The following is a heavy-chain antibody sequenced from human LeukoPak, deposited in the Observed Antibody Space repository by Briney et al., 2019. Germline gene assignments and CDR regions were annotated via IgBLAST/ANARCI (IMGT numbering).Heavy chain of an antibody. Sequence: SETLSLTCTVSGGSISSSTYYWGWIRQPPGKGLEWIGYIYYSGSTNYNPSLKSRVTISVDTSKNQFSLKLSSVTAADTAVYYCARDWQDDGLGNWFDPWGQGTLVTVSS. J-gene: IGHJ5*02. D-gene: IGHD6-19*01. V-gene: IGHV4-61*01. CDR1: GGSISSSTYY. CDR2: IYYSGST. CDR3: ARDWQDDGLGNWFDP.